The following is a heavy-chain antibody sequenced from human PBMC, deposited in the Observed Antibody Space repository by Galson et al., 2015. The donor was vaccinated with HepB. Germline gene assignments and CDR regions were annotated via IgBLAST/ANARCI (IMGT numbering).Heavy chain of an antibody. CDR1: GYTFTSYG. V-gene: IGHV1-69*13. J-gene: IGHJ4*02. CDR2: IIPIFGTA. CDR3: ARDYYDSSGYYANFDY. D-gene: IGHD3-22*01. Sequence: SVKVSCKASGYTFTSYGISWVRQAPGQGLEWMGGIIPIFGTANYAQKFQGRVTITADESTSTAYMELSSLRSEDTAVYYCARDYYDSSGYYANFDYWGQGTLVTVSS.